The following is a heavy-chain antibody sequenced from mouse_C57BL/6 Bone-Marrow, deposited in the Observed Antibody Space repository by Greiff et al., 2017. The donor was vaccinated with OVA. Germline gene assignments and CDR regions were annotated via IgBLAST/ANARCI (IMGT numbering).Heavy chain of an antibody. CDR3: ARGPGAY. CDR1: GFTFSSYA. J-gene: IGHJ3*01. CDR2: ISDGGSYT. Sequence: EVQVVESGGGLVKPGGSLKLSCAASGFTFSSYAMSWVRQTPEKRLEWVATISDGGSYTYYPDNVKGRFTISRDNAKNNLYLQMSHLKSEDTAMYYCARGPGAYWGQGTLVTVSA. V-gene: IGHV5-4*01.